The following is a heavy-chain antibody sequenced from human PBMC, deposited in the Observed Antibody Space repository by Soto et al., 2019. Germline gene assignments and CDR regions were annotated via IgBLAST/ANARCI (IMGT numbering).Heavy chain of an antibody. CDR3: ARTANGYCSSTSCYAFDY. J-gene: IGHJ4*02. Sequence: QVQLQQWGAGLLKPSETLSLTCAVYGGSFSGYYWSWIRQPPGKGLEWIGEINHSGSTNYNPSLKSRVTLSVDTSKNQFSLTLSSVTAADTAVYYCARTANGYCSSTSCYAFDYWGQGTLVTVSS. CDR1: GGSFSGYY. CDR2: INHSGST. V-gene: IGHV4-34*01. D-gene: IGHD2-2*01.